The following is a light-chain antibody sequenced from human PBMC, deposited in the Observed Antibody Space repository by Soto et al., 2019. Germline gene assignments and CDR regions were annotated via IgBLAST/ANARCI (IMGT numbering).Light chain of an antibody. Sequence: QSVLTQPPSVSAAPGQKVTISCSGSISNIENNYVSWYQQLPGTAPKLLIYEDNKRPSGIPDRFSGSKSGTSATLGITGLQTGDEADYYCGTWDSSLTAYVFGSGTKVTVL. CDR1: ISNIENNY. V-gene: IGLV1-51*02. CDR2: EDN. J-gene: IGLJ1*01. CDR3: GTWDSSLTAYV.